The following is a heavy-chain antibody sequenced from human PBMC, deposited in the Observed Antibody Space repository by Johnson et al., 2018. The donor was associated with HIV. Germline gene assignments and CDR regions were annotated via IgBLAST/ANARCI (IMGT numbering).Heavy chain of an antibody. J-gene: IGHJ3*02. CDR3: ARVGSSSSYAFDI. Sequence: VQLVESGGGVVQPGRSLRLSCAASGFTFSSYAMHWVRQAPGKGLEWVAVISYAGSNKYYADSVKGRFTISRDNSKNTLYLQMNSLRAEDTAVYYCARVGSSSSYAFDIWGQGTMVTVSS. V-gene: IGHV3-30*04. CDR1: GFTFSSYA. D-gene: IGHD6-6*01. CDR2: ISYAGSNK.